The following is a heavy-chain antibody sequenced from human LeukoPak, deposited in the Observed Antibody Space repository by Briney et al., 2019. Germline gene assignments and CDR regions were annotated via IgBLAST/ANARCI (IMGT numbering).Heavy chain of an antibody. D-gene: IGHD3-22*01. CDR2: INPSGGST. Sequence: ASVKVSCKASGYTFTSYYMHWVRQAPGQGLEWMGIINPSGGSTSYAQKFQGRVTMTRDTSTSTVYMELSSLRSEDTAVYYSASLIVPQYSSLALDYWGQGTLVTVSS. CDR3: ASLIVPQYSSLALDY. J-gene: IGHJ4*02. CDR1: GYTFTSYY. V-gene: IGHV1-46*01.